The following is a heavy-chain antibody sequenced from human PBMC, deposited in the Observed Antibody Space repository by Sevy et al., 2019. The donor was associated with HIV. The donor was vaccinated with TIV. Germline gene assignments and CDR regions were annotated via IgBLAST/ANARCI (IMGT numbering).Heavy chain of an antibody. Sequence: ASVKVSGKISGYTFTTYHITWVRQAPGQGPECMGRISPHNGDTNYAPKFQGRVTMITDKSTSTAYMELRSLRSDDTAVYYCARAHCSGGRCYSLAYWGQGTLVTVSS. CDR2: ISPHNGDT. CDR3: ARAHCSGGRCYSLAY. J-gene: IGHJ4*02. V-gene: IGHV1-18*01. CDR1: GYTFTTYH. D-gene: IGHD2-15*01.